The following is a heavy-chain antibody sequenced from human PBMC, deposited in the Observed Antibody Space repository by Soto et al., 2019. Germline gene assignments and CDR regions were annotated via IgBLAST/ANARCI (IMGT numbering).Heavy chain of an antibody. V-gene: IGHV1-18*01. D-gene: IGHD6-13*01. Sequence: QVQLVQSGAEVKKPGASVKVSCRASGYTFTSYGISWVRQAPGHGPEWMGRISTYNGNTNYVQKLHGRVTRTTDTSSNTAYLELRSLRYDDTAVYYCARDHGYSTTWHQAFDIWGQGTMVTVSS. CDR2: ISTYNGNT. CDR1: GYTFTSYG. CDR3: ARDHGYSTTWHQAFDI. J-gene: IGHJ3*02.